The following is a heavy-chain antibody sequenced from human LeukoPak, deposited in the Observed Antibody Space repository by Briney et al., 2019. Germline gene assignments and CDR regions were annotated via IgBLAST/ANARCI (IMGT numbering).Heavy chain of an antibody. CDR3: ASLLRYFDWFDY. CDR1: GGSFSGYY. V-gene: IGHV4-34*01. CDR2: INHSGST. J-gene: IGHJ5*01. D-gene: IGHD3-9*01. Sequence: SETLSLTCAVYGGSFSGYYWSWIRQPPGKGLEWIGEINHSGSTNYNPSLKSRVTISVDTSKNQFSLKLSSVTAADTAVYYCASLLRYFDWFDYWGQGTLVTVSS.